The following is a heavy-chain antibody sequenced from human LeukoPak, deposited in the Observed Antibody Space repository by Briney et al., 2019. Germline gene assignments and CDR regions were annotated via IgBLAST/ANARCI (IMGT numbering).Heavy chain of an antibody. D-gene: IGHD2-8*01. CDR1: GFTFSSYS. Sequence: GGSLRLSCAASGFTFSSYSMNWVRQAPGKGLEWVLSISSSSSYIYYADSVKGRFTISRDNAKSSLYLQMNSLRAEDTAVYYCARDMLASDAFDIWGQGTMVTVSS. J-gene: IGHJ3*02. CDR3: ARDMLASDAFDI. V-gene: IGHV3-21*01. CDR2: ISSSSSYI.